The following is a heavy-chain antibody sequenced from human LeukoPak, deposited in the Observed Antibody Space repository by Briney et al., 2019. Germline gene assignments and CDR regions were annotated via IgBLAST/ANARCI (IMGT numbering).Heavy chain of an antibody. CDR1: GGTFSSYA. CDR2: ISAYNGNT. CDR3: ARDGNGIDYYYYMDV. J-gene: IGHJ6*03. V-gene: IGHV1-18*01. Sequence: ASVKVSCKASGGTFSSYAISWVRQAPGQGLEWMGWISAYNGNTNYAQKLQGRVTMTTDTSTSTAYMELRSLRSDDTAVYYCARDGNGIDYYYYMDVWGKGTTVTVSS. D-gene: IGHD1-1*01.